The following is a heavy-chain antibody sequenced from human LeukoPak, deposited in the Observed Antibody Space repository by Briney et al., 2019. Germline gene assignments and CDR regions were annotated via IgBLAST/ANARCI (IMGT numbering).Heavy chain of an antibody. Sequence: SEALSLTCAVYGGSFSGYYWSWIRQPPGKGLEWIGEINHSGSTNYNPSLKSRVTISVDTSKNQFSLKLSSVTAADTAVYYCARTYYYDSSGFDYWGQGTLVTVSS. CDR3: ARTYYYDSSGFDY. J-gene: IGHJ4*02. D-gene: IGHD3-22*01. CDR2: INHSGST. CDR1: GGSFSGYY. V-gene: IGHV4-34*01.